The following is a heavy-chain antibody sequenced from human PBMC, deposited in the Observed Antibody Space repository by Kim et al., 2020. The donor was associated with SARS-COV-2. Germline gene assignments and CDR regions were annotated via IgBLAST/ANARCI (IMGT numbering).Heavy chain of an antibody. Sequence: GGSLRLSCAASGYTFSSYWMHWVRQVPGKGLVWVSRISSDGSRASYADSVKGRFTISRDNAKNTVSLQMNSLRAEDTAVYYCVREEVPAAINFYYGMDVWGQGTTVTVSS. CDR3: VREEVPAAINFYYGMDV. V-gene: IGHV3-74*01. J-gene: IGHJ6*02. CDR2: ISSDGSRA. CDR1: GYTFSSYW. D-gene: IGHD2-2*01.